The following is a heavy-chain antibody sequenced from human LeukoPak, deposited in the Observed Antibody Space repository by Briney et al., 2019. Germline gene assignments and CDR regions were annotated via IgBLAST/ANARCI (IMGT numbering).Heavy chain of an antibody. CDR2: ISGSGGST. V-gene: IGHV3-23*01. CDR1: GFTFSSYA. D-gene: IGHD3-10*01. Sequence: PGGSLRLSCAASGFTFSSYAMSWVRQAPGKGLEWVSAISGSGGSTYYADSVKGRFTISRDNSKNTLYLQMNSLRAEDTAVYYCAKVFDTMVRGVIISNWFDPWGQGTLVTVSS. CDR3: AKVFDTMVRGVIISNWFDP. J-gene: IGHJ5*02.